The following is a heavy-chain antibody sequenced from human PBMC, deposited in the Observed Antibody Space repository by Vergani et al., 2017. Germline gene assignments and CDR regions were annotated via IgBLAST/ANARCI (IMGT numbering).Heavy chain of an antibody. CDR1: GDSISSNNC. V-gene: IGHV4-4*02. Sequence: QVQMQESGPGLVKTSETLSLTCAVSGDSISSNNCWTWVRQPPGKGLEWIGEICHTEDTKYSPSLKSRVTVSVDESRNLFSLRLNSVTAADTAVYYCARGALWWLRQIDSWGQGTLVTVSS. D-gene: IGHD2-21*01. CDR2: ICHTEDT. J-gene: IGHJ4*02. CDR3: ARGALWWLRQIDS.